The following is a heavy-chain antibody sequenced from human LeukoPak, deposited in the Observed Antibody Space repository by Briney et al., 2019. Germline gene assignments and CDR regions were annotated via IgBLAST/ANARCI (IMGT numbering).Heavy chain of an antibody. CDR2: INPNSGGT. V-gene: IGHV1-2*02. Sequence: ASVKVSCKASGYTFTGYYMHWVRQAPGQGLEWMGWINPNSGGTNYAQKFQGRVTMTRDTSISTAYMELSSLRSEDMAVYYCARDRGEVGCSSTSCYTYYYMDVWGKGTTVTVSS. CDR3: ARDRGEVGCSSTSCYTYYYMDV. CDR1: GYTFTGYY. J-gene: IGHJ6*03. D-gene: IGHD2-2*02.